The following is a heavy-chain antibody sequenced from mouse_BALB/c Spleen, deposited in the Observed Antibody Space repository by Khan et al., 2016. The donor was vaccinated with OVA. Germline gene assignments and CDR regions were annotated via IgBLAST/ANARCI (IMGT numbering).Heavy chain of an antibody. CDR2: IWGDGNT. J-gene: IGHJ4*01. Sequence: QVQLKESGPGLVAPSQNLSITCTASGFSLTGYGVNWVRQPPGKGLEWLGMIWGDGNTDYCSALISRLSITKDDSKCQAFLKMNSLQTDDTARYYCARYAAMDYWGQGTSVTVSS. CDR1: GFSLTGYG. D-gene: IGHD2-14*01. V-gene: IGHV2-6-7*01. CDR3: ARYAAMDY.